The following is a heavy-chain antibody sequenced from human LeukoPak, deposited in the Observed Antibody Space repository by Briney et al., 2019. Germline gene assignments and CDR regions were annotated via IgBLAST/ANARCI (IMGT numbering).Heavy chain of an antibody. CDR3: ARASYCTNGVCYKGDWFDP. CDR2: INHSGST. D-gene: IGHD2-8*01. Sequence: SETLSLTCAVYGGSFSGYYWSWIRQPPGKGLEWIGEINHSGSTNYNPSLKSRVTISVDTSKNQFSLKLSSVTAADTAVYYCARASYCTNGVCYKGDWFDPWGQGTLVTVSS. J-gene: IGHJ5*02. CDR1: GGSFSGYY. V-gene: IGHV4-34*01.